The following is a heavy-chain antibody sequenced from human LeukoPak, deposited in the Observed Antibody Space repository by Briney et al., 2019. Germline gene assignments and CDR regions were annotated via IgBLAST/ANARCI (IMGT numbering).Heavy chain of an antibody. Sequence: SETLSLTCAVYGGSFSGYYWSWIRQPPGKGLESIGEINHSGSTNYNPSLKSRVTISVDTSKNQFSLKLSSVTAADTAVYYCARVATGYYDSSGYYAPGFDYWGQGTLVTVSS. D-gene: IGHD3-22*01. CDR2: INHSGST. CDR3: ARVATGYYDSSGYYAPGFDY. CDR1: GGSFSGYY. J-gene: IGHJ4*02. V-gene: IGHV4-34*01.